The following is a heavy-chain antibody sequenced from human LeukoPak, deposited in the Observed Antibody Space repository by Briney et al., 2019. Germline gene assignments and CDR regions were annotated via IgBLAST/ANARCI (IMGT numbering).Heavy chain of an antibody. CDR3: ARTYYYGSGSYYPFDY. D-gene: IGHD3-10*01. CDR2: ISYDGSNK. J-gene: IGHJ4*02. CDR1: GFTFSSYA. V-gene: IGHV3-30-3*01. Sequence: GGSLRLSCAASGFTFSSYAMHWVRQAPGMGLEWVAVISYDGSNKYYADSVKGRFTISRDNSKNTLYLQMNSLRAEDTAVYYCARTYYYGSGSYYPFDYWGQGTLVTVSS.